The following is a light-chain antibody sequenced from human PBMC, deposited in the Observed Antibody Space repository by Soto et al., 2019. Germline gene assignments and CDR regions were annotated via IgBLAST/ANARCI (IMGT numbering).Light chain of an antibody. CDR1: QSVSSN. V-gene: IGKV3-15*01. J-gene: IGKJ2*01. CDR3: QQYNNWPPGDYT. CDR2: GAS. Sequence: EIVMTQSPATLSVSPGERATLSCRASQSVSSNLAWYQQKPGQAPRLLIYGASTRATGIPARFSGSGSGTEFTLTLSSLQSEDFAVYYCQQYNNWPPGDYTFGQGTKLEIK.